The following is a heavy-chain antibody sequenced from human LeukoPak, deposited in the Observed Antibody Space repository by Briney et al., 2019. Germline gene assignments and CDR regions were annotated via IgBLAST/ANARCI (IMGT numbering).Heavy chain of an antibody. CDR3: AKDMQTWPRVPDC. V-gene: IGHV3-23*01. J-gene: IGHJ4*02. D-gene: IGHD5-12*01. Sequence: GGSLRLSCGASGFTFSNYAMSWVRQAPGKGLEWGSGINDNGSTRFYAASVKGRFTSSRDNPKNTLYLQMNGLRVEDTAVYYCAKDMQTWPRVPDCWGQGTLVTVSS. CDR2: INDNGSTR. CDR1: GFTFSNYA.